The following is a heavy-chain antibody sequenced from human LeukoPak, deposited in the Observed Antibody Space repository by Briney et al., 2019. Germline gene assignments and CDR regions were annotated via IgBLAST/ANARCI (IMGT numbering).Heavy chain of an antibody. CDR1: GGTFSSYA. V-gene: IGHV1-69*05. CDR2: IIPIFGTA. CDR3: AGYDFWSGYSSYYYYYMDV. D-gene: IGHD3-3*01. J-gene: IGHJ6*03. Sequence: SVKVSCKASGGTFSSYAISWVRQAPGQGLEWMGGIIPIFGTANYAQKFQGRVTITTDESTSTAYMELSSLRSEDTAVYYCAGYDFWSGYSSYYYYYMDVWGKGTTVTVSS.